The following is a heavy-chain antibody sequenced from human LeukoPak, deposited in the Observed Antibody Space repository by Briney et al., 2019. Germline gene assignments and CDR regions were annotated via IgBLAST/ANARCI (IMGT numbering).Heavy chain of an antibody. J-gene: IGHJ4*02. D-gene: IGHD3-9*01. V-gene: IGHV3-30*14. CDR1: GFTFSTYP. CDR3: ARVHDTTGYYLYFDS. Sequence: GGSLRLSCEASGFTFSTYPMHWVRQAPDKGLEWVAMISHHGSNEYYADSVKGRFTISRDNSKNTLYLQRNNPRVEDTAIYFCARVHDTTGYYLYFDSWGQGTLVTVSS. CDR2: ISHHGSNE.